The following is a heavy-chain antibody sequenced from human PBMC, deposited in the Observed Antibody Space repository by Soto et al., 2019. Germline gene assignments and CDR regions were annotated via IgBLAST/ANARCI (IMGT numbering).Heavy chain of an antibody. V-gene: IGHV1-2*02. J-gene: IGHJ4*02. D-gene: IGHD7-27*01. CDR3: AGSRTGALDY. CDR1: GFTFIGHY. Sequence: QVQVVQSGAGVKKPGASVKLSCKASGFTFIGHYIHWVRQAPGQGLEWVGWINPNIGGGTVYAQKFQGRVTMTADTSTTIASMDLTSLRGDDTAVYYCAGSRTGALDYWGPGALVTVSS. CDR2: INPNIGGGT.